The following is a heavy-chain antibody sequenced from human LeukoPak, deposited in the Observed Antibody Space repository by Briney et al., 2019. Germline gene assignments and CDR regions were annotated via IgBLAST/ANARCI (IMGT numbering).Heavy chain of an antibody. J-gene: IGHJ5*02. CDR1: GFTFSTYA. CDR3: AKGMSSDSFDP. V-gene: IGHV3-23*01. CDR2: ISGSGGST. Sequence: GGSLRLSCAASGFTFSTYAVNWVRQAPGKGLEWVSAISGSGGSTYYADSVKGRFTISRDNSKNTLYLQMNSLRAEDTAVYYCAKGMSSDSFDPWGQGTLVTVSS. D-gene: IGHD2-2*01.